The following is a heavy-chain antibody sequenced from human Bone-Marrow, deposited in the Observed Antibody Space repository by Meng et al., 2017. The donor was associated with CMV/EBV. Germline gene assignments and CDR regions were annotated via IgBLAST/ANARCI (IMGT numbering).Heavy chain of an antibody. Sequence: SETLSLTCAVYGGSFIGYYWSWIRQPPGKGLEWIGEINHSGSTNYNPSLKSRVTISVDTSKNQFSLKLSAVTAADRAVYYWARESYSNYDIYWGQGTLVTVSS. CDR3: ARESYSNYDIY. CDR2: INHSGST. V-gene: IGHV4-34*01. J-gene: IGHJ4*02. D-gene: IGHD4-11*01. CDR1: GGSFIGYY.